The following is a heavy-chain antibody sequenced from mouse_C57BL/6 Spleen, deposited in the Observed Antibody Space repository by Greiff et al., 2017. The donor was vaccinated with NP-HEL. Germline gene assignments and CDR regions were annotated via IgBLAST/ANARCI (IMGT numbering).Heavy chain of an antibody. V-gene: IGHV5-4*03. J-gene: IGHJ3*01. Sequence: EVKLVESGGGLVKPGGSLKLSCAASGFTFSSYAMSWVRQTPEKRLEWVATISDGGSYTYYPDNVTGRFTISRDNAKNYLYLQMSHLKSEDTAMYYCGDDDKGAYWGQGTLVTVSA. CDR2: ISDGGSYT. CDR3: GDDDKGAY. D-gene: IGHD2-4*01. CDR1: GFTFSSYA.